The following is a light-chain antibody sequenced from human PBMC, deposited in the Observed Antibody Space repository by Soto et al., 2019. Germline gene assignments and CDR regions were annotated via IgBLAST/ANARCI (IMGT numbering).Light chain of an antibody. CDR1: QSISSW. Sequence: DIQITQSPSTLSVSVGDRVTITCRASQSISSWLAWYQQKPGKAPKLLIYDVSSLESGVPSRFSGSGSGTEFTLTISRLEPEDFAVYYCQQYGSLLWIFGQGTKVDIK. CDR2: DVS. CDR3: QQYGSLLWI. J-gene: IGKJ1*01. V-gene: IGKV1-5*01.